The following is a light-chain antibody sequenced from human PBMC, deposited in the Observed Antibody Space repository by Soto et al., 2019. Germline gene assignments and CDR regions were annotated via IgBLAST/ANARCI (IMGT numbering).Light chain of an antibody. CDR2: DVS. Sequence: QSALTQPASVSGSPGQSITISCTGTSSDVDAYNYVSWYQQHPGKAPKLMVYDVSNRPSGVSNRFSGSKSGNTASLTISGLQAEDEADYYCSSYTSGGNYVFGTGTKLTVL. V-gene: IGLV2-14*03. J-gene: IGLJ1*01. CDR1: SSDVDAYNY. CDR3: SSYTSGGNYV.